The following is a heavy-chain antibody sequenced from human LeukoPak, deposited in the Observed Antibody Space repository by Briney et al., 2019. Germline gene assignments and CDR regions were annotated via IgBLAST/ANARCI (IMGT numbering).Heavy chain of an antibody. CDR3: ARELSGYYYGDAFDI. D-gene: IGHD3-22*01. Sequence: GGSLRLSCAASGFTFSSYGMHWVRRAPGKGLEWVAVIWYDGSNKYYADSVKGRFTISRDNSKNTLYLQMNSLRAEDTAVYYCARELSGYYYGDAFDIWGQGTMVTVSS. CDR2: IWYDGSNK. CDR1: GFTFSSYG. J-gene: IGHJ3*02. V-gene: IGHV3-33*01.